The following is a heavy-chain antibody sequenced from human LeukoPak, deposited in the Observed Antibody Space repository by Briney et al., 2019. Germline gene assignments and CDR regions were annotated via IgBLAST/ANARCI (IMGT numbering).Heavy chain of an antibody. D-gene: IGHD6-13*01. V-gene: IGHV3-53*01. J-gene: IGHJ4*02. CDR1: GFTVSSNY. CDR3: ARDAVYSSSWQYY. Sequence: GGSLRLSCAASGFTVSSNYMNWVRQAPGKGLEWVSVIYSGGSTYYADSVKGRFTISRDNSKNTLYLQMNSLRAEDTAVYYCARDAVYSSSWQYYWGQGTLVTVSS. CDR2: IYSGGST.